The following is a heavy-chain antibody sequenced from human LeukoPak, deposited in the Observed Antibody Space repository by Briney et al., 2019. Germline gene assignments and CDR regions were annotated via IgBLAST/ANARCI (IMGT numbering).Heavy chain of an antibody. D-gene: IGHD3-10*01. V-gene: IGHV3-23*01. CDR3: AKQESSSNFDF. CDR1: GFTFSSYA. Sequence: GGSLRLSCAASGFTFSSYAMSWVRQAPGKGLEWVSAISGSAGSTFSADSVKGRFTISRDNSKNTLYLQMNTLRAEDTAVYYCAKQESSSNFDFWGQGTLVTVSS. J-gene: IGHJ4*02. CDR2: ISGSAGST.